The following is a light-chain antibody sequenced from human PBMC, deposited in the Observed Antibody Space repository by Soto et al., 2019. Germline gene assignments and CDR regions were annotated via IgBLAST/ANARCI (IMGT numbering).Light chain of an antibody. CDR3: QQYNSYSPWT. J-gene: IGKJ1*01. CDR2: KAS. V-gene: IGKV1-5*03. CDR1: QTISSW. Sequence: DIQMTQSPSTLSGSVGDRVTITCRASQTISSWLAWYQQKPGKAPKLLIYKASSLESGVPSRFSGSGSGTEFTLTISSLQPDDFATYYCQQYNSYSPWTFGLGTKVDI.